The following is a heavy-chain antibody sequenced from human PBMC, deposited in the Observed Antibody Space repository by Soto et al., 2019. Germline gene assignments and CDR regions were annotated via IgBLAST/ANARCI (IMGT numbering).Heavy chain of an antibody. CDR3: ARDPGGDSYGRYYYGMDV. D-gene: IGHD5-18*01. Sequence: SETLSLTCSVSGGSIISGGYYWIWIRQHPGKGLEWIGYIYYSGSTYYNPSLKSRVTISVDTSKNQFSLKLSSVTAADTAVYYCARDPGGDSYGRYYYGMDVWGQGTTVTVSS. J-gene: IGHJ6*02. V-gene: IGHV4-31*03. CDR2: IYYSGST. CDR1: GGSIISGGYY.